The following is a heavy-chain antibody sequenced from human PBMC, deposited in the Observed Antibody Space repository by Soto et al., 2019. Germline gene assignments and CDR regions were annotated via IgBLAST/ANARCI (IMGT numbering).Heavy chain of an antibody. CDR1: GFTFSDNY. V-gene: IGHV3-11*01. D-gene: IGHD3-22*01. Sequence: LRLSCAASGFTFSDNYMIWIRQAPGKGLEWVSYISDSGSIIYYADSVKGRFTISRDNAKKSLYLQLNSLRAEDTAVYFCARDLGYYDSSGYFDYWGQGTLVTVSS. J-gene: IGHJ4*02. CDR3: ARDLGYYDSSGYFDY. CDR2: ISDSGSII.